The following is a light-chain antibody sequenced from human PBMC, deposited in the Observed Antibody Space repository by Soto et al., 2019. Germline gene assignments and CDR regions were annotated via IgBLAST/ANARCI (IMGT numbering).Light chain of an antibody. CDR3: SSHTTRNTRV. J-gene: IGLJ1*01. CDR2: EVS. V-gene: IGLV2-14*03. Sequence: QSALTQPASVSGSPGQSIAISCTGTSSDVGAYDFVSWYQQHPDKAPKLLIYEVSNRPSGVSDRFSGSKSVNTATLTISGLQAEDGADYSCSSHTTRNTRVFGTGTKVT. CDR1: SSDVGAYDF.